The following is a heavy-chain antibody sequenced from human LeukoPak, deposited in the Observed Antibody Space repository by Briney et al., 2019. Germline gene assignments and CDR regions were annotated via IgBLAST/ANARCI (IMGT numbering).Heavy chain of an antibody. D-gene: IGHD3-10*01. J-gene: IGHJ5*02. CDR2: IYYSGST. CDR3: ARAWVPAPNSGYYGSGVYNWFDP. Sequence: SETLSLTCTVSGGSISSGGYYWSWIRQHPGKGLEWIGYIYYSGSTYYNPSLKSRVTISVDTSKNQFSLKLSSVTAVDTAVYYCARAWVPAPNSGYYGSGVYNWFDPWGQGTLVTVSS. CDR1: GGSISSGGYY. V-gene: IGHV4-31*03.